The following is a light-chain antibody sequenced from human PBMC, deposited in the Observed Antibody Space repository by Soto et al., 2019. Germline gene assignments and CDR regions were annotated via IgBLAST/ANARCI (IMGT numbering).Light chain of an antibody. CDR3: QQYDSAPFT. V-gene: IGKV1-27*01. Sequence: DIQMTQSPSSLSASVGARVTITCRASQDIVNYLAWYQQKPGKVPKLLIYAESTLQSGVPSRFSGSGSGTDFTLTISSLQPEDVATYYCQQYDSAPFTFGPGTKVYIK. J-gene: IGKJ3*01. CDR1: QDIVNY. CDR2: AES.